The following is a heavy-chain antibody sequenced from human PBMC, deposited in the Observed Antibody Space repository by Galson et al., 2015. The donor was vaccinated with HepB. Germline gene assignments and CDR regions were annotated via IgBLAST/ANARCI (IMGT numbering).Heavy chain of an antibody. CDR2: IWYDGSNK. CDR1: GFTFSSYG. J-gene: IGHJ6*02. CDR3: ARGQITFGGVIATYYYYGMDV. D-gene: IGHD3-16*02. V-gene: IGHV3-33*01. Sequence: SLRLSCAASGFTFSSYGMHWVRQAPGKGLEWVAVIWYDGSNKYYADSVKGRFTISRDNSKNTLYLQMNSLRAEDTAVYYCARGQITFGGVIATYYYYGMDVWGQGTTVTVSS.